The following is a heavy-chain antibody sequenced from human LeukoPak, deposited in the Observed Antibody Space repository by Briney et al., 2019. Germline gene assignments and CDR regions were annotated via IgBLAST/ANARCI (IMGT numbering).Heavy chain of an antibody. D-gene: IGHD3-10*01. J-gene: IGHJ5*02. Sequence: PSETLSLTCAVSGYSISSGYYWGWIRQPPGKGLEWIGSIYHSGSTYYNPSLKSRVTISVDTSKNQFSLKLSSVTAADTAVYYCARAVTMVRGVIITAWFDPWGQGTLVTVSS. CDR3: ARAVTMVRGVIITAWFDP. CDR2: IYHSGST. CDR1: GYSISSGYY. V-gene: IGHV4-38-2*01.